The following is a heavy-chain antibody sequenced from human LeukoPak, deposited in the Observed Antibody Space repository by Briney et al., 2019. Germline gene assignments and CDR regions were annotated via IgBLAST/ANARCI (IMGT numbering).Heavy chain of an antibody. J-gene: IGHJ4*02. D-gene: IGHD2-21*01. Sequence: GGSLRLSCAASGFTFDDYGMSWVRQAPGKGLEWVSGINWNGGSTGYADSVKGRFTISRDNAKNSLYLQMNSLRAEDTALYHCARIPLDLYCGGDCYSYYFDYWGQGILVTVSS. CDR2: INWNGGST. CDR3: ARIPLDLYCGGDCYSYYFDY. V-gene: IGHV3-20*01. CDR1: GFTFDDYG.